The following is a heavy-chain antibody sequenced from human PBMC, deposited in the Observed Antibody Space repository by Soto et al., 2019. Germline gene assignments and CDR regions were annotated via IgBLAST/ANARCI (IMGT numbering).Heavy chain of an antibody. CDR2: IWYDGSNT. Sequence: QVQLVESGGGVVQPGRSLRLSCAASGFTFSSYGMHWVRQAPGKGLEWVAVIWYDGSNTYYADSVKGRFTISRDKSQNTLYLQMNRLRAEDTAVYYCARDYYDSLRDYYYYGMDVWGQGTTVTVSS. J-gene: IGHJ6*02. CDR3: ARDYYDSLRDYYYYGMDV. D-gene: IGHD3-9*01. CDR1: GFTFSSYG. V-gene: IGHV3-33*01.